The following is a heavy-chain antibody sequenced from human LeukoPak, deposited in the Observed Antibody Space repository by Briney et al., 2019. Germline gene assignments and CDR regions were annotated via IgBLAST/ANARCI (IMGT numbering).Heavy chain of an antibody. Sequence: GGSLRLSCAASGFTFSSYSMNWVRQAPGKGLEWVSSISSSSSYIYYADSVKGRFTISRDNAKNSLYLQMNSLRAEDTAVYYCAKDHTYYDFWSGYSLWFDPWGQGTLVTVSS. V-gene: IGHV3-21*01. CDR3: AKDHTYYDFWSGYSLWFDP. CDR1: GFTFSSYS. D-gene: IGHD3-3*01. CDR2: ISSSSSYI. J-gene: IGHJ5*02.